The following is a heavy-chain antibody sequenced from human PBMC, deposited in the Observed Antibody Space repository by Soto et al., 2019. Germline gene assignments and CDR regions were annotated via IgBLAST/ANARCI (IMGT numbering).Heavy chain of an antibody. Sequence: SETLSLTCSVSGASTSNFYWSWIRQSAGKGLEWIRRLYTRGTTDYNPPLKSRVTMSIDTSKNRVSLSLTSVTAADTAVYYCAKGGTYYLDNWGQGIVVTVSS. J-gene: IGHJ4*01. D-gene: IGHD3-16*01. CDR1: GASTSNFY. CDR3: AKGGTYYLDN. V-gene: IGHV4-4*07. CDR2: LYTRGTT.